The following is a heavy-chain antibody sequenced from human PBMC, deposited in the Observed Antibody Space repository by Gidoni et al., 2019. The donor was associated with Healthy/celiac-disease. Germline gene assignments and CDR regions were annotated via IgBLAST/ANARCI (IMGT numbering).Heavy chain of an antibody. CDR2: IKQDGSEK. V-gene: IGHV3-7*03. J-gene: IGHJ4*02. CDR3: AREGGYSYGPPTFVD. Sequence: EVQLVESGGGLVQPGGSLRLSCAASGFTFSSYWMSWVRQAPGKGLEWVANIKQDGSEKYYVDSVKGRFTISRDNAKNSLYLQMNSLRAEDTAVYYCAREGGYSYGPPTFVDWGQGTLVTVSS. D-gene: IGHD5-18*01. CDR1: GFTFSSYW.